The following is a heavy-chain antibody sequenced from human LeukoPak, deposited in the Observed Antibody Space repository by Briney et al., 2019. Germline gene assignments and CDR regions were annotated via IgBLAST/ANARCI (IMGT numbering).Heavy chain of an antibody. V-gene: IGHV4-59*01. CDR3: ARKYSSSWPFDY. J-gene: IGHJ4*02. Sequence: PSETLSLTCSVSGASITSNYWSWIRQPPGKGLEWIGNIYYSGSSYYNPSLKSRVTMSVDTSKNQFSLNLNSVTAADTAVYYCARKYSSSWPFDYWGQGTLVTV. D-gene: IGHD6-13*01. CDR1: GASITSNY. CDR2: IYYSGSS.